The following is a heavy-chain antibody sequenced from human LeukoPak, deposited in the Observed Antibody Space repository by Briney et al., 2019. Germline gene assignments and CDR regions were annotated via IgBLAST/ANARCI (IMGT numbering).Heavy chain of an antibody. CDR2: ISSSSTYI. J-gene: IGHJ4*02. CDR3: ARDAYCSGGRCYPPYNIDS. Sequence: GGSLRLSCAASGFTFSSYSMHWVRQAPGKGLEWVSSISSSSTYIYYADSVKGRFTIFRDNAKSSLYLQMNSLRAEDTAVYYCARDAYCSGGRCYPPYNIDSWGQGTLDTVSS. V-gene: IGHV3-21*01. D-gene: IGHD2-15*01. CDR1: GFTFSSYS.